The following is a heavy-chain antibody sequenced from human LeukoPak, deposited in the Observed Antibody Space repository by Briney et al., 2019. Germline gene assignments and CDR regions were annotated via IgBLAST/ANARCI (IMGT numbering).Heavy chain of an antibody. V-gene: IGHV4-59*01. Sequence: PSQTLSLTCTVSGGSISSYSWSWIRQPPGKGLEWIGYIYYSGSTNYNPSLKSRVTISVDTSKNLFSLKLSSVTAADTAVYYCARGFHCSGGSCYDYWGQGTLVTVSS. D-gene: IGHD2-15*01. J-gene: IGHJ4*02. CDR2: IYYSGST. CDR3: ARGFHCSGGSCYDY. CDR1: GGSISSYS.